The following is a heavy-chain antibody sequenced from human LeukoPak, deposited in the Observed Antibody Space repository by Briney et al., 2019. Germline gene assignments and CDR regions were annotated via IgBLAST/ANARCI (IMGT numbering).Heavy chain of an antibody. J-gene: IGHJ4*02. D-gene: IGHD2-21*02. CDR2: ISGSGGST. V-gene: IGHV3-23*01. Sequence: GGSLRLSCAASGVSFSNYGMHWVRQALGKGLEWVSAISGSGGSTYYADSVKGRFTISRDNSKNTLYLQMNSLRAEDTAVYYCAKDSPKGDNLLDYWGQGTLVTVSS. CDR3: AKDSPKGDNLLDY. CDR1: GVSFSNYG.